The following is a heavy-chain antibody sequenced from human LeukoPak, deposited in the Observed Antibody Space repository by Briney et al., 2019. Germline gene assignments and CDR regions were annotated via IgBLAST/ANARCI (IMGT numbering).Heavy chain of an antibody. J-gene: IGHJ4*02. CDR3: ARGGRSSGWYYFDY. D-gene: IGHD6-19*01. CDR1: VGSFSGYY. V-gene: IGHV4-34*01. Sequence: SETLSLTCAVYVGSFSGYYWSWIRQPPGQGLEWIGEINHSGSTNYNPSLKSRLTIPVDTSKNQFSLKLSSVTAADTAVYYCARGGRSSGWYYFDYWGQGTLVTVSS. CDR2: INHSGST.